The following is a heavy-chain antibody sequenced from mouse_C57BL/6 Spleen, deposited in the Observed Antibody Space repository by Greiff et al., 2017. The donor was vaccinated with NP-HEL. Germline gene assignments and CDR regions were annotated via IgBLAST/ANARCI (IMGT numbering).Heavy chain of an antibody. J-gene: IGHJ3*01. D-gene: IGHD1-1*01. CDR3: ARSRDYGSTPWFAY. CDR1: GYTFTSYW. CDR2: IDPSDSYT. Sequence: QVQLQQSGAELVMPGASVKLSCKASGYTFTSYWMHWVKQRPGQGLEWIGEIDPSDSYTNYNQKFKGKSTLTVDKSSSTAYMQLSSLTSEDSAVYYCARSRDYGSTPWFAYWGQGTLVTVSA. V-gene: IGHV1-69*01.